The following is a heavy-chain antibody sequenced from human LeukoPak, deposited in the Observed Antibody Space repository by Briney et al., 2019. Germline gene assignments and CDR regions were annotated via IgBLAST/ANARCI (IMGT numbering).Heavy chain of an antibody. V-gene: IGHV3-11*01. Sequence: GGSLRLSCAASGFTFSDYYMSWIRQAPGKGLEWVSYISSSGSTIYYADSVKGRFTISRDNAKNSLYLQMNSLGAEDTAVYYCARDRRSSSYYYYYGMDVWGQGTTVTVSS. J-gene: IGHJ6*02. CDR1: GFTFSDYY. CDR2: ISSSGSTI. CDR3: ARDRRSSSYYYYYGMDV. D-gene: IGHD6-13*01.